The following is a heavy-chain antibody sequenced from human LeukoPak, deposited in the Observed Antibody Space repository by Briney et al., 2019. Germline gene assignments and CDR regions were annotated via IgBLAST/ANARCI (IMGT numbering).Heavy chain of an antibody. V-gene: IGHV1-18*01. CDR3: ATDRNLGPFDI. J-gene: IGHJ4*02. CDR1: GYTFTSYG. D-gene: IGHD1-7*01. Sequence: ASVKVSCKASGYTFTSYGISWVRQAPGQGLEWMGWISAYNGNTNYARKFQGRVTMTEDTSADTAYMELSDLISEDTALYYCATDRNLGPFDIWGQGTLVTVSS. CDR2: ISAYNGNT.